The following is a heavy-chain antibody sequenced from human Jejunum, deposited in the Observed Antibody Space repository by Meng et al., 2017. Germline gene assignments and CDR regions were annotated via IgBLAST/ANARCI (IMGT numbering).Heavy chain of an antibody. CDR1: GGSVSSAAYY. CDR3: AHSSSSSSFGFDY. CDR2: IYYSGGT. V-gene: IGHV4-61*08. D-gene: IGHD6-6*01. Sequence: GSGPGLARRPETSLLSCPVSGGSVSSAAYYWNWIRRPPGKGLEWIGYIYYSGGTTYSPSLNSRVTISIDTAKNQVSLKVSSVTAADTAVYYCAHSSSSSSFGFDYWGQGTLDTVSS. J-gene: IGHJ4*02.